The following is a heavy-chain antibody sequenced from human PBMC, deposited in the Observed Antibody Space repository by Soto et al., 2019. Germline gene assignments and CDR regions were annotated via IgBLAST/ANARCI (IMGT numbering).Heavy chain of an antibody. D-gene: IGHD2-21*02. V-gene: IGHV1-2*02. J-gene: IGHJ6*02. CDR1: GYTFTGYY. CDR2: INPYTGGT. Sequence: QVQLVQSGSEVKEPGASVKVSCKASGYTFTGYYVLWVRQAPGQGPECMGWINPYTGGTNYAQKFERRVTMPRDTSISTAYMELSKLISDDTAVYYCATQFHHCGGDCYRGPYFGMDVWGQGTTVTVSS. CDR3: ATQFHHCGGDCYRGPYFGMDV.